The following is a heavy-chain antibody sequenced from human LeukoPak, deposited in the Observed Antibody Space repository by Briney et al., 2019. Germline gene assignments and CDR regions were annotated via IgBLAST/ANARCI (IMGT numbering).Heavy chain of an antibody. J-gene: IGHJ6*03. CDR3: ARVDCSGGSCYSWDYYMDV. CDR1: GFTFSSYW. CDR2: IKQDGSEK. D-gene: IGHD2-15*01. V-gene: IGHV3-7*01. Sequence: PGGSLRLSCAASGFTFSSYWMSWVRQAPGKGLEWVANIKQDGSEKYYVDSVKGRFTISRDNAKNSLYLQMNSLRAGDTAVYYCARVDCSGGSCYSWDYYMDVWGKGTTVTVSS.